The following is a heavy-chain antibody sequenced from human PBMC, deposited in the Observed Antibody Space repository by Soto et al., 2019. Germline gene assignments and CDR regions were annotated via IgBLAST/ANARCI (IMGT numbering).Heavy chain of an antibody. J-gene: IGHJ6*02. CDR1: GDSVSSNSAA. CDR2: TYYRSKWYN. Sequence: PSETLSLTCAISGDSVSSNSAAWNWIRQSPSRGLEWLGRTYYRSKWYNDYAVSVKSRITINPDTSKNQFSLQLNSVTPEDTAVYYCASSWGTAGVHIPKYGMDVWGQGTTVTV. CDR3: ASSWGTAGVHIPKYGMDV. V-gene: IGHV6-1*01. D-gene: IGHD2-8*02.